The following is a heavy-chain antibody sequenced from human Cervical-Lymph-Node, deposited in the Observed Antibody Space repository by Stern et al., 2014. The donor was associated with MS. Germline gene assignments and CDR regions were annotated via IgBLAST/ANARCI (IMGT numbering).Heavy chain of an antibody. CDR2: INSDNGKT. D-gene: IGHD5-12*01. CDR3: ARGVDETSDAFDF. V-gene: IGHV1-18*01. Sequence: VHLVESGAEVKKPGASVKVSCQASGYTFTRYGISWVRQAPGQGLEWIGWINSDNGKTKYAQKFQGRVTMTTETSTSTAYMEVRSLRSDDTAVYYCARGVDETSDAFDFWGQGTMVTVSS. J-gene: IGHJ3*01. CDR1: GYTFTRYG.